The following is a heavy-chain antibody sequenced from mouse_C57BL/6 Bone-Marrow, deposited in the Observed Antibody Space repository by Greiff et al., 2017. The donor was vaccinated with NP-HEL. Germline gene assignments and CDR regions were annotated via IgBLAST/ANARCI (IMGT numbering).Heavy chain of an antibody. CDR2: ISNGGGST. J-gene: IGHJ1*03. Sequence: EVKLVESGGGLVQPGGSLKLSCAASGFTFSDYYMYWVRQTPEKRLEWVAYISNGGGSTYYPDTVKGRFTISRDNATNTLYLQMSRLKSEDTAMYYCARHAYDYTGYFDVWGTGTTGTVSS. CDR3: ARHAYDYTGYFDV. D-gene: IGHD2-4*01. V-gene: IGHV5-12*01. CDR1: GFTFSDYY.